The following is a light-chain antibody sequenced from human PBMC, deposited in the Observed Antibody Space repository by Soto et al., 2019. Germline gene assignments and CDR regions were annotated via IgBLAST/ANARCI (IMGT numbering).Light chain of an antibody. V-gene: IGLV2-14*01. J-gene: IGLJ1*01. CDR1: SGDVDAFDY. Sequence: QSALTQPASVSGSPGQSITISCTGTSGDVDAFDYVSWYQQHPGKAPKLMIFEVSDRPSGVSDRFSGSKSGSTASLTISGLHAEDVADYFCTSFTSSSTQVFRTGTKGTVL. CDR3: TSFTSSSTQV. CDR2: EVS.